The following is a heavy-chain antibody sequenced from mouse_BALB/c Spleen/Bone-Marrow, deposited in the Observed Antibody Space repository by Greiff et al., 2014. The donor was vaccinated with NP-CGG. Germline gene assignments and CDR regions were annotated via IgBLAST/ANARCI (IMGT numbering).Heavy chain of an antibody. CDR1: GFTFSSYW. Sequence: VQLMQSGAELVKPGASVKISCKATGFTFSSYWMEWVKQRPGHGLEWIGEIFPGSGNTNYKEKCKGKSTVTADTSSNTAYMQLSSLTSEDSSVYSFARRGISWFAYWGQGTLVTVSA. CDR2: IFPGSGNT. CDR3: ARRGISWFAY. V-gene: IGHV1-9*01. J-gene: IGHJ3*01.